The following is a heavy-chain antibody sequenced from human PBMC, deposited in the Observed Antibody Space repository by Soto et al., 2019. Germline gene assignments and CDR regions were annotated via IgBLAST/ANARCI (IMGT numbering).Heavy chain of an antibody. Sequence: GGSLRLSCAASGFTFDDYAMHWVRQAPGKGLEWVSGISWNSGSIGYADSVKGRFTISRDNAKNSLYLQMNSLRAEDTALYYCAKDRSPGGLYYYYYMDVWGKGTTVTVSS. J-gene: IGHJ6*03. D-gene: IGHD1-1*01. CDR3: AKDRSPGGLYYYYYMDV. CDR1: GFTFDDYA. CDR2: ISWNSGSI. V-gene: IGHV3-9*01.